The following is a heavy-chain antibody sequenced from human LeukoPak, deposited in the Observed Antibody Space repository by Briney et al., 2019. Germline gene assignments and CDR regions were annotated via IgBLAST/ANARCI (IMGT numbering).Heavy chain of an antibody. CDR2: IYYSGST. Sequence: SETLSLTCTVSGGSISSSSYYWGWIRQPPGKGLEWIGTIYYSGSTNYNPSLKSRVTISVGTSKNQFSLKLSSVTAADTAAYYCARGADGVSSNSRGWFDPWGQGTLVTVSS. J-gene: IGHJ5*02. CDR1: GGSISSSSYY. V-gene: IGHV4-39*07. D-gene: IGHD2-15*01. CDR3: ARGADGVSSNSRGWFDP.